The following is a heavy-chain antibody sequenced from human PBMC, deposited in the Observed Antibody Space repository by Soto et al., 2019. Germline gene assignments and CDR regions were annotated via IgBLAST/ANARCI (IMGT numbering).Heavy chain of an antibody. CDR2: LHSGGDT. V-gene: IGHV3-53*04. CDR1: GIPVSSNY. Sequence: EVQLVESGGGLVQPGGSLRLSCVASGIPVSSNYMTWVRQAPGKGLEWVSVLHSGGDTYYANSVKGRFTISRHDSTNTLFLHKNRLSDEDTGVYYCARDGPYYYASRMDVWGQGTTVTVSS. CDR3: ARDGPYYYASRMDV. D-gene: IGHD3-10*01. J-gene: IGHJ6*02.